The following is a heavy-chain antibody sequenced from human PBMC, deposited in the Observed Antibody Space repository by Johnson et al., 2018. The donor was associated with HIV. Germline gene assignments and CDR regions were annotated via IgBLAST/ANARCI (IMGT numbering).Heavy chain of an antibody. Sequence: QEQLVESGGGVVQPGGSLRLSCAASGFTFSSYGMHWVRQAPGMGLEWVAFIRYDGRNKSYADSVKGRFTISRDNSKNTLYLQMNSLRAEDTAVYYCAKDQWEQTLNAFDIWGQGTMVTVSS. CDR1: GFTFSSYG. CDR3: AKDQWEQTLNAFDI. V-gene: IGHV3-30*02. J-gene: IGHJ3*02. CDR2: IRYDGRNK. D-gene: IGHD1-26*01.